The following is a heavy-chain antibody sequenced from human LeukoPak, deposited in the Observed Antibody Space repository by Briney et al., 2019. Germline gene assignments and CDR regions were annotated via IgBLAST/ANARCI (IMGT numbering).Heavy chain of an antibody. CDR3: ARHSYYDSSGYYSPITS. CDR2: IYYSGST. CDR1: GVSISSSSYY. V-gene: IGHV4-39*01. Sequence: PSETLSLTCTVSGVSISSSSYYWGWIRQPPGKGLEWIGSIYYSGSTYYNPSLKSRVTISVDTSKNQFSLKLSSVSAADAAVYYCARHSYYDSSGYYSPITSWGQGALVTVSS. J-gene: IGHJ4*02. D-gene: IGHD3-22*01.